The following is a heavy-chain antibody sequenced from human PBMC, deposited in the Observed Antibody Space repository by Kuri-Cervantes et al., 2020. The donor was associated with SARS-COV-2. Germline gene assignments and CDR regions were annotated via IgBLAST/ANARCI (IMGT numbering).Heavy chain of an antibody. V-gene: IGHV3-53*01. J-gene: IGHJ4*02. CDR2: ICSGGST. CDR1: GFTVSSNY. CDR3: AMARRGWGHFDY. Sequence: GGSLRLSCAASGFTVSSNYMSWVRQAPGKGLEWVSVICSGGSTYYADSVKGRFTISRDNSKNTLYLQMNSLRAEDTAVYYCAMARRGWGHFDYWGQGTLVTVSS. D-gene: IGHD3-10*01.